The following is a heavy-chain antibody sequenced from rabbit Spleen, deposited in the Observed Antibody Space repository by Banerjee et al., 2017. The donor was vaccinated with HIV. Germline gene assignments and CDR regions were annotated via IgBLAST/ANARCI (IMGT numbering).Heavy chain of an antibody. CDR3: ARDGAGGSYFAL. CDR1: GFAFTTYY. D-gene: IGHD8-1*01. Sequence: QLVESGGGLVQPGGSLTLSCKASGFAFTTYYMSWVRQAPGKGLEWIGSIDPVFGIANYASWVNGRFTISRDNAQNTVDLQMTSLTAADTATYFCARDGAGGSYFALWGQGTLVTVS. CDR2: IDPVFGIA. V-gene: IGHV1S7*01. J-gene: IGHJ3*01.